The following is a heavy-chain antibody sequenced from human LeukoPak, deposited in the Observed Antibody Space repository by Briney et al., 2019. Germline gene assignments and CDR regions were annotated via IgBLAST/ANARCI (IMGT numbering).Heavy chain of an antibody. CDR2: INTNTGNP. CDR1: GYTFTSYA. Sequence: EASVTVSCKASGYTFTSYAMNWVRQAPGQGLEWMGWINTNTGNPTYAQGFTGRFVFSLDTSVSTAYLQISSLKAEDTAVYYCARDWLGYYYGSGGGAFDYWGQGTLVTVSS. CDR3: ARDWLGYYYGSGGGAFDY. V-gene: IGHV7-4-1*02. J-gene: IGHJ4*02. D-gene: IGHD3-10*01.